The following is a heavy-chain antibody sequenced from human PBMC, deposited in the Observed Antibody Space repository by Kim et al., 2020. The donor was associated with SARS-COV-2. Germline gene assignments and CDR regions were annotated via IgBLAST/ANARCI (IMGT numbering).Heavy chain of an antibody. CDR1: GFTFSSYA. CDR2: ISYDGSNK. CDR3: ARDRRDTAHCSSTSCYLWWFDP. D-gene: IGHD2-2*01. Sequence: GGSLRLSCAASGFTFSSYAMHWVRQAPGKGLEWVAVISYDGSNKYYADSVKGRFTISRDNSKNTLYLQMNSLRAEDTAVYYCARDRRDTAHCSSTSCYLWWFDPWGQGTLVTVSS. V-gene: IGHV3-30-3*01. J-gene: IGHJ5*02.